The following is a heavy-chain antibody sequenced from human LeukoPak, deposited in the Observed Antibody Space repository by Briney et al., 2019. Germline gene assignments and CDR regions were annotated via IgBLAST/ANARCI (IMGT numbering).Heavy chain of an antibody. CDR1: GFTFSSYA. V-gene: IGHV3-30-3*01. Sequence: PGGSLRLSCAASGFTFSSYAMHWVRQAPGKGLEWVAVISYDGSNKYYADSVKGRFTISRDNSKNTLYLQMNSLRAEDTAVYHCARDPGSGYFLWGQGTTVTVSS. CDR2: ISYDGSNK. J-gene: IGHJ6*02. D-gene: IGHD3-3*01. CDR3: ARDPGSGYFL.